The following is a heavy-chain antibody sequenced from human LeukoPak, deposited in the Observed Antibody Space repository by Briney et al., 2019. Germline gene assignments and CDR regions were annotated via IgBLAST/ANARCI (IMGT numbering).Heavy chain of an antibody. V-gene: IGHV2-5*01. D-gene: IGHD6-6*01. CDR3: AQISRHSSASDY. Sequence: SGPTLVKPTQTLTLTCTFSGFSLSTSGVGVGWIRQPPGKALEWLALIYWNDDKRYSPSLKSRLTITKDTSKNQVVLTMTNMDPVDTATYYCAQISRHSSASDYWGQGTLVTVSS. CDR1: GFSLSTSGVG. CDR2: IYWNDDK. J-gene: IGHJ4*02.